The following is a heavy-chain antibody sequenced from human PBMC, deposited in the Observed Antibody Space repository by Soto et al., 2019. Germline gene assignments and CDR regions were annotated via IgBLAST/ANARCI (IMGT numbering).Heavy chain of an antibody. J-gene: IGHJ6*02. CDR3: SADRPDIGVGWWV. CDR1: GSGFIRSG. D-gene: IGHD2-15*01. CDR2: IVVASGQT. Sequence: SVKVSCKASGSGFIRSGIQWVRQAHGQRLEWIGWIVVASGQTNYAQNFRGRVAITRDTSTATAYIELTGLTSEDTAVYFCSADRPDIGVGWWVWRQGTTLTLSS. V-gene: IGHV1-58*02.